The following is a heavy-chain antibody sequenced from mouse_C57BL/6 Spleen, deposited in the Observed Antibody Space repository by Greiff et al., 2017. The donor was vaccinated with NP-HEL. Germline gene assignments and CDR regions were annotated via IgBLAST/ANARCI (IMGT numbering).Heavy chain of an antibody. D-gene: IGHD2-3*01. CDR1: GFSLTSYG. J-gene: IGHJ4*01. Sequence: QVQLQQSGPGLVQPSQSLSITCTVSGFSLTSYGVHWVRQSPGKGLEWLGVIWRGGSTDYNAAFMSRLSITKDNSKSQVFFKMNSLQADDTAIYYCAKEWGDGYYYAMDYWGQGTSVTVSS. CDR3: AKEWGDGYYYAMDY. V-gene: IGHV2-5*01. CDR2: IWRGGST.